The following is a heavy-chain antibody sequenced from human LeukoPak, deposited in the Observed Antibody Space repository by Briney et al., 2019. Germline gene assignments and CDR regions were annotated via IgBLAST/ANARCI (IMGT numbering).Heavy chain of an antibody. CDR2: IRYDGSNK. Sequence: GGSLRLSCAASGFIFSNYAMHWVRQAPGKGLEWVTFIRYDGSNKYCAESVKGRFTISRDNSKNTLYLQMNSLRAEDTAVYYCEKAIHSSSSGVVDYWGQGTLVTVSS. CDR1: GFIFSNYA. J-gene: IGHJ4*02. D-gene: IGHD6-6*01. CDR3: EKAIHSSSSGVVDY. V-gene: IGHV3-30*02.